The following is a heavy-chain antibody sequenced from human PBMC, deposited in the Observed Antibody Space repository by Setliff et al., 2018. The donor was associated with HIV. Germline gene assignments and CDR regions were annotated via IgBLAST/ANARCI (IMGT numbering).Heavy chain of an antibody. D-gene: IGHD3-3*01. Sequence: SETLSLTCSVSGGSISSGTYYWGWIRRPPGKGLGWIGTIYYSGNTYYRPSLKSRVTISVDTSTNQFSLRLNSVTAADTAVYFCARQSGYTRGWDIFGVVAGSFDIWGQGTMVTVSS. CDR1: GGSISSGTYY. J-gene: IGHJ3*02. CDR2: IYYSGNT. CDR3: ARQSGYTRGWDIFGVVAGSFDI. V-gene: IGHV4-39*01.